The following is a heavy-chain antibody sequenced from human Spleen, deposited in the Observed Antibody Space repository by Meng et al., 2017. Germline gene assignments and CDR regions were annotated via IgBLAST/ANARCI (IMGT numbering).Heavy chain of an antibody. J-gene: IGHJ4*02. CDR1: DYTFTGYG. D-gene: IGHD2-15*01. CDR3: ASGTPGRSYCDY. Sequence: QVQPVQSGPEVKKPGASVKVSCKASDYTFTGYGVSWVRQAPGQGLEWMAWLGAHDGDTSHAPKFQGRVTVSADTHTNTAFMELRSLTSDDTAVYYCASGTPGRSYCDYWGQGTLVTVSS. V-gene: IGHV1-18*01. CDR2: LGAHDGDT.